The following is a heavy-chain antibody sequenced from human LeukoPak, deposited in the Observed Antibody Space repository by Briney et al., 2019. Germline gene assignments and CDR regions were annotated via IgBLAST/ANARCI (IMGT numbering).Heavy chain of an antibody. J-gene: IGHJ5*02. Sequence: ASVKVSCKASGYTFTSYYMHWVRQAPGQGLEWMGLINPSGGSTSYAQKFQGRVTMTRDMSTSTVYMELSSLRSEDTAVYYCARGSVKKTYCSGGSCYSLRWFDPWGQGTLVTVSS. V-gene: IGHV1-46*01. D-gene: IGHD2-15*01. CDR3: ARGSVKKTYCSGGSCYSLRWFDP. CDR2: INPSGGST. CDR1: GYTFTSYY.